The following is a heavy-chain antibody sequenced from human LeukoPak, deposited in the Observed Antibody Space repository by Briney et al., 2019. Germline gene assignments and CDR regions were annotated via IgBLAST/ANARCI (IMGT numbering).Heavy chain of an antibody. Sequence: GGSLRLSCAAFGFTFSGYWMSWVRQAPGRGLEGVANINKDGSERYNVDSVKGRFTISRDNANKSLYLQMNSLRAKDTSVYYCARESKGRSKIDYWGQGTLVTVSS. D-gene: IGHD4-17*01. CDR2: INKDGSER. J-gene: IGHJ4*02. CDR3: ARESKGRSKIDY. V-gene: IGHV3-7*01. CDR1: GFTFSGYW.